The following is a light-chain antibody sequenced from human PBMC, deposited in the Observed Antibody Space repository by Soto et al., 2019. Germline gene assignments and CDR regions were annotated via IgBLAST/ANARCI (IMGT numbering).Light chain of an antibody. V-gene: IGKV3-20*01. CDR3: QQYGGSSLII. J-gene: IGKJ5*01. CDR1: QSASSSY. CDR2: GAS. Sequence: ETVLTQSPGTLSLSPGERVTLSCRTSQSASSSYLAWYQQKPGQAPRLLMYGASNRASGIPDRFSGSGSGTDFTLTISRLEPEDFAVYYCQQYGGSSLIIFGQGTRLEIK.